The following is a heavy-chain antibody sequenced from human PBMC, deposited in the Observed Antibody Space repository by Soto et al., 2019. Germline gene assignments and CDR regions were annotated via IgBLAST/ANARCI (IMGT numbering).Heavy chain of an antibody. CDR1: GFIFSEYS. Sequence: GGSLRLSCKASGFIFSEYSMSWVRQAPGKGLEWVSSISGSSSHMYYADSLKGRFTISRDNAKNSLYLQMSGLRAEDAAVYFCAKYTHYSDRSAYHPPYYYDFWGQGILVTVSS. CDR2: ISGSSSHM. V-gene: IGHV3-21*01. D-gene: IGHD3-22*01. J-gene: IGHJ4*02. CDR3: AKYTHYSDRSAYHPPYYYDF.